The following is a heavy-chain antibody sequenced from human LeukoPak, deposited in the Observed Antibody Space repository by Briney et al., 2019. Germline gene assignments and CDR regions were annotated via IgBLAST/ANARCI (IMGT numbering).Heavy chain of an antibody. CDR1: VYTFTVFY. CDR2: INPNSGGA. CDR3: ARDRGPEWCGSFDY. Sequence: ASVNLSCKSSVYTFTVFYLHWVRQAPGQGLEWMGWINPNSGGANYAQKFQGRVTMNGDTSISTAYVVLRGLRCDDGAVFYCARDRGPEWCGSFDYWGQGSLVTVSS. J-gene: IGHJ4*02. V-gene: IGHV1-2*02. D-gene: IGHD2-8*01.